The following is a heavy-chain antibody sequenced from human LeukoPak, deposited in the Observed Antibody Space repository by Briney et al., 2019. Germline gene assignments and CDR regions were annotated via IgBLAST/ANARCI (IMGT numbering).Heavy chain of an antibody. CDR2: INHSGST. CDR1: GGSFSGYY. CDR3: ARAAYSGSYHSDY. V-gene: IGHV4-34*01. D-gene: IGHD1-26*01. Sequence: SETLSLTCAVYGGSFSGYYWSWIRQPPGKGLEWIGEINHSGSTNYNPSLKSRVTISVDTSKNQFSLKLSSVTAADTAVYYCARAAYSGSYHSDYWGQGTLVTVSS. J-gene: IGHJ4*02.